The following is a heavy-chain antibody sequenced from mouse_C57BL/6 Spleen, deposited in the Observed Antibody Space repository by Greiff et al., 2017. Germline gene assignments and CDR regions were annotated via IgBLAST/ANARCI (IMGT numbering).Heavy chain of an antibody. D-gene: IGHD1-1*01. J-gene: IGHJ1*03. CDR1: GFSLSTSGMG. Sequence: QVTLKECGPGILQSSQTLSLTCSFSGFSLSTSGMGVSWIRQPSGKGLEWLAHIYWDDDKRYNPSLKSRLTISKDTSRNQVVLKITSVDTADTATYYCARSPVVAHWYFDVWGTGTTVTVSS. CDR3: ARSPVVAHWYFDV. V-gene: IGHV8-12*01. CDR2: IYWDDDK.